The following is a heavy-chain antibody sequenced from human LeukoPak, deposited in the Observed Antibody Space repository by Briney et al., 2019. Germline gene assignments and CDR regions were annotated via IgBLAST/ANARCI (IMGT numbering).Heavy chain of an antibody. CDR2: ISGSGGST. CDR1: GFTFSSYA. Sequence: SGGSLRLSCAASGFTFSSYAMSWVRQAPGKGLEWVSAISGSGGSTYYADSVKGRFTISRDNSNNTLYLQMSSLRAEDTAVYYCAKVYSSNWYGIDYWGQGTLVTVSS. J-gene: IGHJ4*02. CDR3: AKVYSSNWYGIDY. D-gene: IGHD6-13*01. V-gene: IGHV3-23*01.